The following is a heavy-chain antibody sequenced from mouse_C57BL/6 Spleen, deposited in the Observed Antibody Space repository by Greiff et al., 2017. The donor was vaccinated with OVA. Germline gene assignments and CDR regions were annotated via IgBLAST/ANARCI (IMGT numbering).Heavy chain of an antibody. V-gene: IGHV1-53*01. CDR3: ARATMVTTPSGLGFDY. CDR2: INPSNGGT. Sequence: QVQLQQPGTELVKPGASVKLSCKASGYTFTSYWMHWVKQRPGQGLEWIGNINPSNGGTNYNEKFKSKATLTVDKSSSTAYMQLSSLTSEDSAVYYCARATMVTTPSGLGFDYWGQGTTLTVSS. D-gene: IGHD2-2*01. CDR1: GYTFTSYW. J-gene: IGHJ2*01.